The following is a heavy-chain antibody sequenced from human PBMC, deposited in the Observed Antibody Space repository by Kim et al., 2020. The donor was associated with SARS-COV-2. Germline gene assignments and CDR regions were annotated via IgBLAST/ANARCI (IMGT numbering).Heavy chain of an antibody. CDR2: TKSDGSEK. CDR3: ARDPESSTFYDFWSGYYAFDH. D-gene: IGHD3-3*01. CDR1: GLTFSNYW. V-gene: IGHV3-7*01. J-gene: IGHJ4*02. Sequence: GGSLRLSCTASGLTFSNYWMTWVRQAPGKGLEWVATTKSDGSEKYYLDSVKGRFTITRDTAKNSLYLQMNSLRAEDTAIYYCARDPESSTFYDFWSGYYAFDHWGQGTLVTVSS.